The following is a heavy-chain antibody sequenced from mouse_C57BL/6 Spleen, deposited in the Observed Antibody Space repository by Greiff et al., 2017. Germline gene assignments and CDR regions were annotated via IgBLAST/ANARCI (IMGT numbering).Heavy chain of an antibody. V-gene: IGHV7-3*01. CDR3: ARYIYYGSSYAMDY. J-gene: IGHJ4*01. D-gene: IGHD1-1*01. CDR2: IRNKANGYTT. Sequence: EVHLVESGGGLVQPGGSLSLSCAASGFTFTDYYMSWVRQPPGKALEWLGFIRNKANGYTTEYSASVKGRFTISRDNSQSILYLQMNALRAEDSATYYCARYIYYGSSYAMDYWGQGTSVTVSS. CDR1: GFTFTDYY.